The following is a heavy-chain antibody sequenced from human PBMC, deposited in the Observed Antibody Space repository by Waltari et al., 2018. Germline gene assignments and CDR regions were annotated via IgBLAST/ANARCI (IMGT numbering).Heavy chain of an antibody. J-gene: IGHJ4*02. CDR3: ASQVDFALVPVERHFDS. Sequence: EVQLLESGGGLVQPGGSLRLSCAASGFSFSNYAMRWVRQAPGKGLEYVSAISVSGGNTYYADSVKGRFTVSRDNSKNTLFLQLNRLRAEDTATYYCASQVDFALVPVERHFDSWGQGTLVTVSP. V-gene: IGHV3-23*01. CDR2: ISVSGGNT. D-gene: IGHD2-8*02. CDR1: GFSFSNYA.